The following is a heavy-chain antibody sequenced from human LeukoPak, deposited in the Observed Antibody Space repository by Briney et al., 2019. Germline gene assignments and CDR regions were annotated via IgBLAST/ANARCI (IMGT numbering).Heavy chain of an antibody. CDR2: IYTSGTT. CDR1: GGSISSGNYY. V-gene: IGHV4-61*02. CDR3: ARRIFWGSYRPFDY. J-gene: IGHJ4*02. Sequence: KPSQTLSLTCTVSGGSISSGNYYYSWIRQPAGKGLEWLGRIYTSGTTDYNPSLKSRVTISVDTSKNQFSLKLSSVTAADTAVYYCARRIFWGSYRPFDYWGQGTLVTVSS. D-gene: IGHD3-16*02.